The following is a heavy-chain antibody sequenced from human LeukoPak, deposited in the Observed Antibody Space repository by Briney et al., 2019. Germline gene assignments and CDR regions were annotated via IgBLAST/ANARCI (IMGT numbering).Heavy chain of an antibody. CDR1: GFIFSNYG. J-gene: IGHJ1*01. V-gene: IGHV3-30*02. CDR2: IRYDGTNK. CDR3: AKDQSPAYFHH. Sequence: GGSLRLSCAASGFIFSNYGMHWVRQPPGKGLEWVAFIRYDGTNKYYADSVKGRFTISRDNSENTLDLQMNSPRAEDTAVYYCAKDQSPAYFHHWGQGTLVTVSS.